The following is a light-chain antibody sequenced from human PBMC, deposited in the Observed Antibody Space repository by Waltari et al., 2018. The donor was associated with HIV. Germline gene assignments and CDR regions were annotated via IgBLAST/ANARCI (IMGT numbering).Light chain of an antibody. CDR3: ASWDDSLSGWV. J-gene: IGLJ3*02. V-gene: IGLV1-47*01. CDR2: KNN. Sequence: QSMLTQSPSASATPGQRVTISCYGSKLNVGFTQVNWFQQLPEAAPRLLIGKNNQRPSGVPDRFSGSKSGTLTALAIRGLRPEDEADYYCASWDDSLSGWVFGVGTKLSVL. CDR1: KLNVGFTQ.